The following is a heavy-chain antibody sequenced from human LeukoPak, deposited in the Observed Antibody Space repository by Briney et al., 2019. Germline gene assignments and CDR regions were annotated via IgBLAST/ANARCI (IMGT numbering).Heavy chain of an antibody. CDR3: ATGTRFDY. J-gene: IGHJ4*02. D-gene: IGHD1-26*01. CDR1: GGSFSGYY. Sequence: SETLSLTCAVYGGSFSGYYWSWIRQPPGKGLEWIGEINHSGSTNYNPSLKSRVTISVDTSKNQFSRKLSSVTAADTAVYYCATGTRFDYWGQGTLVTVPS. V-gene: IGHV4-34*01. CDR2: INHSGST.